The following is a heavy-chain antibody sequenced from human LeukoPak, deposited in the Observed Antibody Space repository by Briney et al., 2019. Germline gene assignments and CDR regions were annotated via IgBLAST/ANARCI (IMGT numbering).Heavy chain of an antibody. CDR3: ARVPRGVVVVAASAVDY. J-gene: IGHJ4*02. D-gene: IGHD2-15*01. CDR2: IIPILGIA. V-gene: IGHV1-69*04. CDR1: GATFSSYA. Sequence: ASVKVSCKASGATFSSYAISWVRQAPGQGLEWMGRIIPILGIANYAQKLQGRVTMTTDTSTSTAYMELRSLRSDDTAVYYCARVPRGVVVVAASAVDYWGQGTLVTVSS.